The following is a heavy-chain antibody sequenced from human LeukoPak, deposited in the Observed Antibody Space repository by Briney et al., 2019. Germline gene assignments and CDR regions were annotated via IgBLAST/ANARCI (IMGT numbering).Heavy chain of an antibody. J-gene: IGHJ4*02. CDR2: INTDGTVT. D-gene: IGHD6-19*01. CDR1: GFTFSKYW. Sequence: GGSLRLSCAASGFTFSKYWMLWVRQAPGKGVESVSRINTDGTVTTYADSVKGRFTVSRDNAEKTMFLQMNSVRDEDTAVYYCATKQWLAPPPDSWGQGTPVTVSS. CDR3: ATKQWLAPPPDS. V-gene: IGHV3-74*01.